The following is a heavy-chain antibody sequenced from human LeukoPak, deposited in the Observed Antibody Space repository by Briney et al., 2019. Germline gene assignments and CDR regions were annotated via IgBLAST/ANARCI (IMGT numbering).Heavy chain of an antibody. CDR1: GFTFSSYS. V-gene: IGHV3-21*01. CDR2: ISSSSSYI. J-gene: IGHJ6*02. CDR3: ARDETRFGMDV. Sequence: GGSLRLSCAASGFTFSSYSMNWVRQAPGKGLEWVSSISSSSSYIYYADSVKGRFTISRDNAKNSLYLQMNSLRAEDTAVYYCARDETRFGMDVWGQRPTVTVSS.